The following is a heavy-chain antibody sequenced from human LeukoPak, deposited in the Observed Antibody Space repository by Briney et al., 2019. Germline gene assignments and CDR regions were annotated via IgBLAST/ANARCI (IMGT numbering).Heavy chain of an antibody. J-gene: IGHJ6*03. CDR3: ARRTVSVVGSYHYYYMDV. Sequence: ASVKVSCKASGYTFTSYGISWVRQAPGQGLEWMGWISAYNGNTNYAQKLQGRVTMTTDTSTSTAYMELRSLRSDDTAVYYCARRTVSVVGSYHYYYMDVWGKGTTVTISS. CDR1: GYTFTSYG. CDR2: ISAYNGNT. D-gene: IGHD4-23*01. V-gene: IGHV1-18*01.